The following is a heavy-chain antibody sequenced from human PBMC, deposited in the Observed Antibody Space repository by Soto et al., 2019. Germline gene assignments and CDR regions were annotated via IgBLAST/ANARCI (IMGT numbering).Heavy chain of an antibody. CDR2: INPNSGGT. D-gene: IGHD3-22*01. J-gene: IGHJ6*02. CDR3: ARDLRYYYDSSGHDPDYGMDV. Sequence: GASVKVSCKASGYTFTGYDMHWVRQAPGQGLEWMGWINPNSGGTNYAQKFQGRVTMTRDTSISTAYMELSRLRSDDTAVYYCARDLRYYYDSSGHDPDYGMDVWGQGTTVTVSS. V-gene: IGHV1-2*02. CDR1: GYTFTGYD.